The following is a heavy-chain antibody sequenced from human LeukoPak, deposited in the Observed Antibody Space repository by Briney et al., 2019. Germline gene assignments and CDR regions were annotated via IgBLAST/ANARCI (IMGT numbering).Heavy chain of an antibody. Sequence: GGSLRLACAASGFTFSSYWMHWVRQAPGKGLVWVSRINSDGSSTTYADSVKGRFTISRDNAKNSLYLQMNSLRAEDMAVYYCTRDPRRLDYWGQGTLVTVS. CDR2: INSDGSST. CDR1: GFTFSSYW. V-gene: IGHV3-74*01. J-gene: IGHJ4*02. CDR3: TRDPRRLDY.